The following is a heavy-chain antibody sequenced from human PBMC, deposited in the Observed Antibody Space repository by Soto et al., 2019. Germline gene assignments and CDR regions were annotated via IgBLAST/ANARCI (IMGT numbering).Heavy chain of an antibody. D-gene: IGHD5-18*01. Sequence: QVQLVQSGAEVKKPGSSVKVSCKASGGTFSSYTISWVRQAPGQGLEWMGRIIPILGIANYAQKFQGRVTITADKSTSTACKELSSLRSEDTAVYYCARVEGYRYGYVDYWGQGTLVTVSS. CDR3: ARVEGYRYGYVDY. CDR1: GGTFSSYT. V-gene: IGHV1-69*02. CDR2: IIPILGIA. J-gene: IGHJ4*02.